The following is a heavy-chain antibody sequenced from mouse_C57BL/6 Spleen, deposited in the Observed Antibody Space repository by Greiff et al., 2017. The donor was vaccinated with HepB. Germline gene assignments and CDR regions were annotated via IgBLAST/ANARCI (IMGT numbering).Heavy chain of an antibody. V-gene: IGHV1-72*01. CDR1: GYTFTSYW. Sequence: QVHVKQPGAELVKPGASVKLSCKASGYTFTSYWMHWVKQRPGRGLEWIGRIDPNSGGTKYNEKFKSKATLTVDKPSSTAYMQLSSLTSEDSAVYYCAREGATDLLWLRIGFDYWGQGTTLTVSS. CDR2: IDPNSGGT. CDR3: AREGATDLLWLRIGFDY. D-gene: IGHD2-2*01. J-gene: IGHJ2*01.